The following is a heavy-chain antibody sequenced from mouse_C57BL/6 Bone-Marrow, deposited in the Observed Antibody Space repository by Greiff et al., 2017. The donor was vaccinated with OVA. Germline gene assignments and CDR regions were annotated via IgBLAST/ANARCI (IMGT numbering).Heavy chain of an antibody. V-gene: IGHV3-6*01. J-gene: IGHJ2*01. Sequence: EVQRVESGPGLVKPSQSLSLTCSVTGYSITSGYYWNWIRQFPGNKLEWMGYISYDGSNNYNPSPKNRISITRDTSKNQFFLKLNSVTTEDTATYYCAGITTVVAPFDYWGQGTTLTVSA. CDR1: GYSITSGYY. D-gene: IGHD1-1*01. CDR3: AGITTVVAPFDY. CDR2: ISYDGSN.